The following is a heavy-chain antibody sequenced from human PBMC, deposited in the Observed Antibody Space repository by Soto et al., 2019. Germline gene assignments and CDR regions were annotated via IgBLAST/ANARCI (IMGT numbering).Heavy chain of an antibody. V-gene: IGHV3-33*01. Sequence: QVQLVESGGGVVQPGRSLRLSCAASGFTFSSYGMHWVRQAPGKGLEWVAVIWYDGSNKYYADSVKGRFTISRDNSKNTLYLQMNSLRAEDTAVYYCAREAVAGDEYYYYYGMDVWGQGTTVTVSS. CDR2: IWYDGSNK. CDR3: AREAVAGDEYYYYYGMDV. D-gene: IGHD6-19*01. CDR1: GFTFSSYG. J-gene: IGHJ6*02.